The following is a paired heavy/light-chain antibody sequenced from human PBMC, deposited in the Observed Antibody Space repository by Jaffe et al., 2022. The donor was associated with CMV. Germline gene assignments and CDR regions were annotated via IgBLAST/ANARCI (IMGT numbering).Heavy chain of an antibody. J-gene: IGHJ6*03. CDR2: VYYSGTT. D-gene: IGHD5-18*01. Sequence: QLQLQESGPGLVEPSETLSLSCSVSGGSISGSSHYWGWIRQPPGKGLEWIASVYYSGTTYYNLSLKSRVTISVDTSRNYFSLKLRSVTAADTAVYYCARQRGGHSYAVSYYYYYMDVWGKGTTVIVSS. CDR1: GGSISGSSHY. CDR3: ARQRGGHSYAVSYYYYYMDV. V-gene: IGHV4-39*01.
Light chain of an antibody. CDR3: QSFDNNLSGSV. CDR2: GDN. J-gene: IGLJ3*02. Sequence: QSVLTQPPSVSGAPGQRVTISCTGSSSNIGANYDVHWYQQLPGTVPKLLIYGDNNRASGVPDRFSGSKSGTSASLAITGLQAEDEADYYCQSFDNNLSGSVFGGGTKLTVL. CDR1: SSNIGANYD. V-gene: IGLV1-40*01.